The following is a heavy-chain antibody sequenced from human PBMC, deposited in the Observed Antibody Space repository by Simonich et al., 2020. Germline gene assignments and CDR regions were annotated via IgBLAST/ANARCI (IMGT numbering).Heavy chain of an antibody. D-gene: IGHD6-6*01. Sequence: QVQLQQWGAGLLKPSETLSLTCAVYGGSFSGYYWSWIRQPPGKGLEWIGEINHSGSTNYNPSLKSRVHISVDTSKNQFSLKLSSVTAADTAVYYCARRYYSTSFDYWGQGTLVTVSS. CDR3: ARRYYSTSFDY. J-gene: IGHJ4*02. CDR1: GGSFSGYY. CDR2: INHSGST. V-gene: IGHV4-34*01.